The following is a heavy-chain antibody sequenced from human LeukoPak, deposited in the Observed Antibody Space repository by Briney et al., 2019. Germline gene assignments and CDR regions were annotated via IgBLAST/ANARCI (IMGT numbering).Heavy chain of an antibody. V-gene: IGHV4-34*01. CDR1: GGSISSYY. CDR2: INHSGST. D-gene: IGHD3-10*01. J-gene: IGHJ3*02. Sequence: SETLSLTCTVSGGSISSYYWSWIRQPPGKGLEWIGEINHSGSTNYNPSLKSRVTISVDTSKNQFSLKLSSVTAADTAVYYCARPGRYYGSGSYYAIWGQGTMVTVSS. CDR3: ARPGRYYGSGSYYAI.